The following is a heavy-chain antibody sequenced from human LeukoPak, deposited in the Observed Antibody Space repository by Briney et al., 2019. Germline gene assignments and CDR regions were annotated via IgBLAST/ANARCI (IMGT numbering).Heavy chain of an antibody. D-gene: IGHD3-22*01. CDR3: ARDDSSGYSDAFDI. CDR2: ISYDGSNK. J-gene: IGHJ3*02. CDR1: GFTFSSYA. Sequence: PGGSLRLYCAASGFTFSSYAMHWVRQAPGKGLEWVAVISYDGSNKYYADSVKGRFTISRDNSKNTLYLQMNSLRAEDTAVYYCARDDSSGYSDAFDIWGQGTMVTVSS. V-gene: IGHV3-30*04.